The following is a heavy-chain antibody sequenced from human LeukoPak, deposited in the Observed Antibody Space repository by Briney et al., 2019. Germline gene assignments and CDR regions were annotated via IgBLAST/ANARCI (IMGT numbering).Heavy chain of an antibody. J-gene: IGHJ4*02. D-gene: IGHD1-26*01. V-gene: IGHV4-59*01. CDR3: ARRLWYSGSSGYYLDY. Sequence: SETLSLTCTVSGVSISTFSWSWIRPPPGKGLEWIAYISDSGTTNYSPSLKSRVIISLDTSKNQVSLNLSSVTAADTAVYHCARRLWYSGSSGYYLDYWGQGALVTVSS. CDR1: GVSISTFS. CDR2: ISDSGTT.